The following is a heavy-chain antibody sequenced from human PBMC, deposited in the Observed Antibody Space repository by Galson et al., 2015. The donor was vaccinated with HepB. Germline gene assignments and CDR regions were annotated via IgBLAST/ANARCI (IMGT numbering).Heavy chain of an antibody. J-gene: IGHJ4*02. V-gene: IGHV1-69*13. CDR3: ARKGTRFGELGFDY. CDR2: IIPIFGTA. Sequence: SVKVSCKASGGTFSSYAISWVRQAPGQGLEWMGGIIPIFGTANYAQKFRGRVTITADESTSTAYMELSSLRSEDTAVYYCARKGTRFGELGFDYWGQGTLVTVSS. D-gene: IGHD3-10*01. CDR1: GGTFSSYA.